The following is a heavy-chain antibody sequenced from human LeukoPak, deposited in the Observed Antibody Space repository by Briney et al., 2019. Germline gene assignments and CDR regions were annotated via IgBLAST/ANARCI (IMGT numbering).Heavy chain of an antibody. Sequence: GRSLRLSCAASGFTFSNYAMSWVRQAPGKGLEWVSAITGSGGITYYADSVKGRFTISRDNSKNTLYLQMNSLRAEDTAVYYCARDQAPYYYDSRSSAFDIWGQGTMVTVSS. CDR2: ITGSGGIT. D-gene: IGHD3-22*01. CDR3: ARDQAPYYYDSRSSAFDI. V-gene: IGHV3-23*01. CDR1: GFTFSNYA. J-gene: IGHJ3*02.